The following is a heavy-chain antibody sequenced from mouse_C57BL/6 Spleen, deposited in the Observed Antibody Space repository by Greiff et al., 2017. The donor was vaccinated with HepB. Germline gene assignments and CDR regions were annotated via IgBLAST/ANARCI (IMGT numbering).Heavy chain of an antibody. D-gene: IGHD1-1*01. J-gene: IGHJ4*01. CDR1: GYSFTDYN. CDR3: ARVTTVVEDYYAMDY. V-gene: IGHV1-39*01. CDR2: INPNYGTT. Sequence: VQLKQSGPELVKPGASVKISCKASGYSFTDYNMNWVKQSNGKSLEWIGVINPNYGTTSYNQKFKGKATLTVDQSSSTAYMQLNSLTAEDSAVYYCARVTTVVEDYYAMDYWGQGTSVTVSS.